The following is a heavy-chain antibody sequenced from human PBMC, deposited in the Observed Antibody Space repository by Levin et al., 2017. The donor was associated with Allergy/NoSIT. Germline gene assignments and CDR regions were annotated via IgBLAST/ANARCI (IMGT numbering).Heavy chain of an antibody. V-gene: IGHV4-39*07. CDR3: ARVALTDAFDI. Sequence: SQTLSLTCTVSGDSISSNNHYWGWLRQPPGKGLEWIGHIYYSGSTYYNPSLKSRLTISLDTPKNQFSLKLGSVTAADTAVYYCARVALTDAFDIWGQGTMVTVSS. D-gene: IGHD1-14*01. J-gene: IGHJ3*02. CDR2: IYYSGST. CDR1: GDSISSNNHY.